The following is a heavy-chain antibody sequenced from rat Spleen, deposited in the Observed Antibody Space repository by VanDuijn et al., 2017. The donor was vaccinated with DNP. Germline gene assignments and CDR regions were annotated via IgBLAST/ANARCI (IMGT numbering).Heavy chain of an antibody. CDR2: INKDSSPK. D-gene: IGHD1-11*01. Sequence: EVQLVESGGGPVQPGRSLKLSCAASGFNFNDYWMGWVRQAPGKGLEWIGQINKDSSPKNYIPSLKDKFTFARDNAQNTLYLQMNKLGSEDTAIYYCAKGPNYGGYSDYFDYWGQGVMVTVSS. J-gene: IGHJ2*01. V-gene: IGHV4-2*01. CDR3: AKGPNYGGYSDYFDY. CDR1: GFNFNDYW.